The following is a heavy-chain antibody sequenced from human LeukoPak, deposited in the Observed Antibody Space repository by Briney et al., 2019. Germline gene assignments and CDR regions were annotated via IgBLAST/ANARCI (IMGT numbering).Heavy chain of an antibody. D-gene: IGHD6-19*01. Sequence: SETLSLTCIVSGGSISSYYWSWIRQPAGKGLEWIGQIHTSGSTNYNPSLKSRVAMSVDTSKNQFSLELSSVTAADTAVYYCAGRAQTTGWSFDYWGQGTLVTVSS. CDR3: AGRAQTTGWSFDY. CDR2: IHTSGST. CDR1: GGSISSYY. V-gene: IGHV4-4*07. J-gene: IGHJ4*02.